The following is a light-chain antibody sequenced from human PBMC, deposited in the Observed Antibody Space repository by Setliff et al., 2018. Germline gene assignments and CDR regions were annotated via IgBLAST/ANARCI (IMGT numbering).Light chain of an antibody. Sequence: QSVLAQPASVSGSPGQSITISCTGTSSDVGDYKYVSWYQQLPGKAPKLIIFEVSNRPSGIPNRFPGSKSGNTASLSISGLQAEDEADYYCSSYTSLSTRVFGTGTKVTVL. CDR3: SSYTSLSTRV. V-gene: IGLV2-14*01. CDR1: SSDVGDYKY. J-gene: IGLJ1*01. CDR2: EVS.